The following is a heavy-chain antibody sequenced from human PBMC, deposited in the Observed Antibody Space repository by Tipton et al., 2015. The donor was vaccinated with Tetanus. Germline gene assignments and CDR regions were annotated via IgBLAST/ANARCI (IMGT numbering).Heavy chain of an antibody. V-gene: IGHV4-59*01. CDR2: IYYSGNT. CDR3: ARDLRRYQQNNWFGP. Sequence: GLVKPSETLSLTCTVSGDSISFYYWSWIRQHPGKGLEWTGYIYYSGNTKYNPSLKSRVTMSVDTSKNQFSLNLTSVTPADTAVYCCARDLRRYQQNNWFGPWGQGTLVTVSS. D-gene: IGHD2-2*01. J-gene: IGHJ5*02. CDR1: GDSISFYY.